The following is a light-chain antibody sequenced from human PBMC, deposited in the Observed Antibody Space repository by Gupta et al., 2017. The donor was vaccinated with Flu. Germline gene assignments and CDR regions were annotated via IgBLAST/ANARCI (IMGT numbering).Light chain of an antibody. CDR2: EAN. CDR1: Y. CDR3: QSYDTEVSV. Sequence: YAQWYQQRPGRSPSTVIYEANKRPSGVPDRFSGSLDRASTAASLSIAGLRAEDESDYLCQSYDTEVSVFGGGTKLTVL. J-gene: IGLJ3*02. V-gene: IGLV6-57*01.